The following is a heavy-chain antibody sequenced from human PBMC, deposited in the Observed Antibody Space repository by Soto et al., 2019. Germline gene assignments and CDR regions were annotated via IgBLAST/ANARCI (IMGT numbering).Heavy chain of an antibody. D-gene: IGHD3-22*01. Sequence: PGGSLRLSCAASGFTFSSYAMSWVRQAPGKGLEWVSAISGSGGSTYYADSVKGRFTISRDNSKNTLYLQMNSLRAEDTAVYYCAKGKAYDSSGYYLAYFDYGGQGPLVTVSS. J-gene: IGHJ4*02. CDR1: GFTFSSYA. CDR2: ISGSGGST. CDR3: AKGKAYDSSGYYLAYFDY. V-gene: IGHV3-23*01.